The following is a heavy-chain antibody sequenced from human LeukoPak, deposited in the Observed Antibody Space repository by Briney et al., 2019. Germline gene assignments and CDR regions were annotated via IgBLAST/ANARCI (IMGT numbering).Heavy chain of an antibody. CDR2: MNWKTDIV. Sequence: GGSLRLSCAASGFNLNFDDYVFHWVRQAPGKGLEWVSGMNWKTDIVAYADSVKGRFTISRDNDRKSVHLQMNSLTPDDMAVYHCAKGPKENWYFAVWVRGTLVTVSS. CDR3: AKGPKENWYFAV. J-gene: IGHJ2*01. CDR1: GFNLNFDDYV. V-gene: IGHV3-9*03.